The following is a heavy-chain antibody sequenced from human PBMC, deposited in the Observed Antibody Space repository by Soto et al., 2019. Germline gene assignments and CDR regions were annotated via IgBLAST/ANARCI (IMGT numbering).Heavy chain of an antibody. Sequence: QVQLQQWGAGLLKPSETLSLTCAVYGGSFSGYYWSCIRQPPGKGQEWIGEINHSGSTNYNPSLKSRVTISVDTSKNQFYLKLSSVTAADTAVYYCARVIAAAGHGDYWGQGTLVTVSS. V-gene: IGHV4-34*01. CDR2: INHSGST. CDR3: ARVIAAAGHGDY. CDR1: GGSFSGYY. D-gene: IGHD6-13*01. J-gene: IGHJ4*02.